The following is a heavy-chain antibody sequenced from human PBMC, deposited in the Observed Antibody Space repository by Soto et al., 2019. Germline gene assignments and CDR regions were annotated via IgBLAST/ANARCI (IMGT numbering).Heavy chain of an antibody. J-gene: IGHJ4*02. D-gene: IGHD6-13*01. CDR2: ISGSGGTT. V-gene: IGHV3-23*01. Sequence: GGSLRLSCVVSGFTFSSYAMSWVRQAPGKGLEWVSAISGSGGTTFCADSVKGRFTISRDNSKNTLYMQMNSLKADDTAVYYCVEGLWQQLGHWGQGTLVTVSS. CDR1: GFTFSSYA. CDR3: VEGLWQQLGH.